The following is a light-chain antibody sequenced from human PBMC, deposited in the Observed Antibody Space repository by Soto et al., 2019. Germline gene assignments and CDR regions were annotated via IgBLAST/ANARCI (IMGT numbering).Light chain of an antibody. CDR1: ASVSRS. J-gene: IGKJ4*01. CDR2: DAS. Sequence: EIVLTQSPVTLSLSPGERATLSCRASASVSRSLAWYQQKPGQAPRLVVYDASKRATGIPARFSGSGSGTDFTLTISSLEREDLAVYFCQHRGNWPLTFGGGTKVEIK. V-gene: IGKV3-11*01. CDR3: QHRGNWPLT.